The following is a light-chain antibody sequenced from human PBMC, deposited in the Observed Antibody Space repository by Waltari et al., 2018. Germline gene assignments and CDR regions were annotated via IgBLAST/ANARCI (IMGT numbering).Light chain of an antibody. V-gene: IGLV1-44*01. J-gene: IGLJ3*02. CDR3: AAWDDSLNGRWV. CDR2: GSD. CDR1: ASNIGNNV. Sequence: QSVLTQPPSASGTPGQGVTISCSGGASNIGNNVVNWYQQVPGKAPKLLSYGSDRRPAGVPDRFSGSKSGTSASLAISGLQSEDEADYYCAAWDDSLNGRWVFGGGTKVTVL.